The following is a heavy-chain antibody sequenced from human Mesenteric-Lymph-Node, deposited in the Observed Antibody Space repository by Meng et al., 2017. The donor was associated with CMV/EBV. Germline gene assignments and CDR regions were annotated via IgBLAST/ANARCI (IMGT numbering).Heavy chain of an antibody. J-gene: IGHJ4*02. CDR2: IRYDGSNE. CDR3: ARGILGLIPQDY. D-gene: IGHD1-26*01. Sequence: GESLKISCATSGFIFNSYDMHWVRQAPGKGLEWVAFIRYDGSNEYYGESVKGRFTISRDNSKNTFYLQMNTLRVEDTAVYFCARGILGLIPQDYWGQGTLVTVSS. V-gene: IGHV3-30*02. CDR1: GFIFNSYD.